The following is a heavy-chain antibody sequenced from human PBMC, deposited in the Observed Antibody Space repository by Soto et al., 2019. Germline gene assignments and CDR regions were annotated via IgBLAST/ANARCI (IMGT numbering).Heavy chain of an antibody. D-gene: IGHD6-25*01. CDR3: ARYLHEGAATMAYYYYYYGMDG. V-gene: IGHV1-46*01. Sequence: ASVRVSSRASVHTCTSSYMHWVRQAPGQRLQWKGIINPSGRSTSYAQKCQGRVTMTRDTSTSTVYMELSSLRSEDTAVYYCARYLHEGAATMAYYYYYYGMDGWGQGTTVTVSS. CDR1: VHTCTSSY. CDR2: INPSGRST. J-gene: IGHJ6*02.